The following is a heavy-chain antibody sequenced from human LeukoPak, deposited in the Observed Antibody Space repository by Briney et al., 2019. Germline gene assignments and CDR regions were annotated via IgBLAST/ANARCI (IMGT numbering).Heavy chain of an antibody. CDR2: IIPIFGTA. CDR1: GGTFSSYA. D-gene: IGHD1-26*01. Sequence: SVKVSCKASGGTFSSYAISWVRQAPGQGLEWMGGIIPIFGTANYAQKFQGRVTNTADESTSTAYMELSSLRSEDTAVYYCARDRGGGSYRIYYFDYWGQGTLVTVSS. CDR3: ARDRGGGSYRIYYFDY. V-gene: IGHV1-69*13. J-gene: IGHJ4*02.